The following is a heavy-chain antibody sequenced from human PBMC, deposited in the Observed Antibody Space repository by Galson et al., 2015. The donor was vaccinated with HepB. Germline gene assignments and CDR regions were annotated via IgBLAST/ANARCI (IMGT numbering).Heavy chain of an antibody. CDR3: AKASVFGWFGELIYFDL. CDR1: GLIFSSYA. Sequence: SLRLSCAASGLIFSSYAMNWVRQAPGKGLECVSSIRGSGHSTYYADFVKGRFTISRDNSKNTLYVQMNSLRAEDTAVYYCAKASVFGWFGELIYFDLWGRGTLVTVSS. CDR2: IRGSGHST. V-gene: IGHV3-23*01. D-gene: IGHD3-10*01. J-gene: IGHJ2*01.